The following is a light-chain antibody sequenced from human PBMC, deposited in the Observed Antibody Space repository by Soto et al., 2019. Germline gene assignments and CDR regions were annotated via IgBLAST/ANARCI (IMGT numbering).Light chain of an antibody. CDR3: QHYDNLPFT. CDR2: GAS. J-gene: IGKJ3*01. Sequence: DIQMTQSPSSLSASVGDRVTITCQASQDITNYLNWYQQKPGKAPKLLIYGASNLETGVPSRFSGSGSGTDFTFTISNLKPEDIATYYCQHYDNLPFTFGPGTKVDIK. CDR1: QDITNY. V-gene: IGKV1-33*01.